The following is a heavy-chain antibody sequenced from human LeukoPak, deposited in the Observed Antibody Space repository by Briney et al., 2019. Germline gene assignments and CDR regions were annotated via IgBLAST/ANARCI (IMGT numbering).Heavy chain of an antibody. CDR1: GFTFSSYE. CDR2: ISSSGSAI. Sequence: GGSLRLSCAASGFTFSSYEMNWVRQAPGKGLEWVSYISSSGSAIYYADSVKGRFTISRDNAKNSLYLQMNSLRAEDTAVYYCARDTSGYWNLDDRGQGTLVTVSS. CDR3: ARDTSGYWNLDD. D-gene: IGHD3-22*01. J-gene: IGHJ4*02. V-gene: IGHV3-48*03.